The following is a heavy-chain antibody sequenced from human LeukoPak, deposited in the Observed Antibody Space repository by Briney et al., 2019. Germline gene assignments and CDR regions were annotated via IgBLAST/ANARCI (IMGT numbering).Heavy chain of an antibody. D-gene: IGHD6-6*01. V-gene: IGHV1-69*05. CDR3: ARDGTYSSSSGYYYYYMDV. CDR1: GGTFSSYV. Sequence: SVKVSCKASGGTFSSYVISWVRQAPGQGLEWMGRIIPIFGTANYAQKFQGRVTITTDESTSTAYMELSSLRSEDTAVYYCARDGTYSSSSGYYYYYMDVWGKGTTVTASS. CDR2: IIPIFGTA. J-gene: IGHJ6*03.